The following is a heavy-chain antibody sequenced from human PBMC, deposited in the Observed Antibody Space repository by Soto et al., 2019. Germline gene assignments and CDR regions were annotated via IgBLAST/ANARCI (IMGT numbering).Heavy chain of an antibody. CDR2: ISYDGSNK. D-gene: IGHD4-4*01. CDR1: GFTFSSYG. CDR3: AKDHPVDYSNSYLDY. V-gene: IGHV3-30*18. Sequence: GGSLRLSCAASGFTFSSYGMHWVRQAPGKGLEWVAVISYDGSNKYYADSVKGRFTISRDNSKNTLYLQMNSLRAEDTAVYYCAKDHPVDYSNSYLDYWGQGTPGHRLL. J-gene: IGHJ4*02.